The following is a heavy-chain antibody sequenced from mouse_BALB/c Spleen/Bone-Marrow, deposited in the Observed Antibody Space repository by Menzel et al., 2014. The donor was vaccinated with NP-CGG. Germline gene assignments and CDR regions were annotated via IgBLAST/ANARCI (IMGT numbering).Heavy chain of an antibody. J-gene: IGHJ1*01. CDR2: ISNLAFSI. CDR1: GFTFSDYA. V-gene: IGHV5-15*02. CDR3: ARVWDYWYFDV. Sequence: EVQRVESGGGLVQPGGSRKLSCAASGFTFSDYAMAWVRQAPGKGPEWVAFISNLAFSIYYADTVTGRFTISRENAKNTLYLEMTSLRSEDTAMYYCARVWDYWYFDVWGAGTTVTVSS. D-gene: IGHD4-1*01.